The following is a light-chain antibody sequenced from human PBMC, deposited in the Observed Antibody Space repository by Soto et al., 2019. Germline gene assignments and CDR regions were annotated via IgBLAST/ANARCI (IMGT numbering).Light chain of an antibody. Sequence: DIPMTQSPSSLSASVGDRVTITCRASQGISNYLGWYQQKPGKAPKLLIYAASTLQSGVPSRFSGSGSGTEFTLTISSLQPEDVATYYCQKYNSAPTWTFGQGTKVEIK. V-gene: IGKV1-27*01. J-gene: IGKJ1*01. CDR3: QKYNSAPTWT. CDR1: QGISNY. CDR2: AAS.